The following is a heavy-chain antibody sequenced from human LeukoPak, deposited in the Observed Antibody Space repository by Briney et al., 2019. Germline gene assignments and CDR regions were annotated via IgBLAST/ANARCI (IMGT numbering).Heavy chain of an antibody. CDR2: IYSGGST. V-gene: IGHV3-66*01. J-gene: IGHJ4*02. CDR3: ARELGVSGSDY. CDR1: GFTVSSNY. Sequence: PGVSLRLSCAASGFTVSSNYMSWVPQAPGKGLEWVSVIYSGGSTYYADSVKGRFTISRDNSKNTLYLQMNSLRAEDTAVYYCARELGVSGSDYWGQGTLVTVSS. D-gene: IGHD1-26*01.